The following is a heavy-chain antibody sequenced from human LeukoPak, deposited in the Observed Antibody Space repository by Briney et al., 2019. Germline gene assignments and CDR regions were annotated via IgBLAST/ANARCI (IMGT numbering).Heavy chain of an antibody. D-gene: IGHD2-21*01. CDR1: GFTFSNYS. Sequence: KPGGSLRLSCAASGFTFSNYSMNWVRQAPGKGLEWISSISGSSSYMYYADSMKGRFTISRDNAKNSLYLQMNSLRAEDTAVYYCARDTSILWRAGAFDIWGQGTMVTVSS. J-gene: IGHJ3*02. CDR2: ISGSSSYM. V-gene: IGHV3-21*01. CDR3: ARDTSILWRAGAFDI.